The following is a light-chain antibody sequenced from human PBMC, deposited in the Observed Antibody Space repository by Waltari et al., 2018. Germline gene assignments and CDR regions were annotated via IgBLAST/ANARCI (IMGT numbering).Light chain of an antibody. V-gene: IGLV1-51*02. Sequence: QSVLTQPPSVSTAPGQKVTITCPGSRSNLGNNYVSWYQLLPGTAPKLLIFENNERPSGIPYRFTVSKSGPSATLDITGLQTGDEAEYYCGTWDSSLTTVVFGGGTKLTVL. CDR1: RSNLGNNY. CDR3: GTWDSSLTTVV. J-gene: IGLJ2*01. CDR2: ENN.